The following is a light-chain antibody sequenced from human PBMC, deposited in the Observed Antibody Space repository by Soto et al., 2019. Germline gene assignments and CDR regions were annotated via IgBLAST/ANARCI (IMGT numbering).Light chain of an antibody. CDR3: SSFTSSVTYV. V-gene: IGLV2-14*01. CDR2: DVS. J-gene: IGLJ1*01. Sequence: QSVLTQPASVSGSPGQSITISCTGTSSDVGGHNSVSRYRQDPGKAPKLMIYDVSNRPSGVSDRFSGSKSGNTASLTISGLQIEDEADYYCSSFTSSVTYVFGTGTQLTVL. CDR1: SSDVGGHNS.